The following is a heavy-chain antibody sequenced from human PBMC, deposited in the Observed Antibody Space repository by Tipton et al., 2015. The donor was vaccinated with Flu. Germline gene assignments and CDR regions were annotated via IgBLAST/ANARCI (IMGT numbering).Heavy chain of an antibody. CDR1: GDSISSNNYY. J-gene: IGHJ4*02. CDR3: AKDLAASGSLGY. Sequence: TLSLTCTVSGDSISSNNYYWNWIRQHPGKGLEWIGYIHYTGSTYYNPSLKSRLTISVDTSKNQFPLKLSSVTAADTAVYYCAKDLAASGSLGYWGQGTLVTVSS. CDR2: IHYTGST. V-gene: IGHV4-31*03. D-gene: IGHD3-10*01.